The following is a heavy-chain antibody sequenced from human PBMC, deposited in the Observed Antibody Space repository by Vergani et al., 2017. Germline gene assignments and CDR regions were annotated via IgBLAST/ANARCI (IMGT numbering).Heavy chain of an antibody. Sequence: QVQLVESGGGVVQPGRSLRLSCAASGFTFSSYGMHWVRQAPGKGLEWVAVISYDGSNKYYADSVKGRFTISRDNSKNTLYLQMNSLRAEDTAVYYCAKDGNYNLDYWGQGTLVTVSS. J-gene: IGHJ4*02. CDR3: AKDGNYNLDY. CDR2: ISYDGSNK. CDR1: GFTFSSYG. D-gene: IGHD1-1*01. V-gene: IGHV3-30*18.